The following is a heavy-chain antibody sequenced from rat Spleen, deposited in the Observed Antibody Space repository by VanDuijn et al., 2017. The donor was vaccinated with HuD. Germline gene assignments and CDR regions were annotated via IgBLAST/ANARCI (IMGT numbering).Heavy chain of an antibody. Sequence: EVQLVESGGGLVQPGRSLKLSCAASGFTFSDYNMAWVRQAPKKGLEWVASITNTGGNTYYRDSVKGRFTISRDNAKNTQYLQMDSLRSEDTATYYCARHGRDSYAHWYFDFWGPGTMVTVSS. V-gene: IGHV5S13*01. D-gene: IGHD1-12*01. J-gene: IGHJ1*01. CDR2: ITNTGGNT. CDR1: GFTFSDYN. CDR3: ARHGRDSYAHWYFDF.